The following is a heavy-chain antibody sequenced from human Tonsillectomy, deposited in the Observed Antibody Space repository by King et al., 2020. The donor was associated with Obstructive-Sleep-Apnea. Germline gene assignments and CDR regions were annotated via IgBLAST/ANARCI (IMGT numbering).Heavy chain of an antibody. V-gene: IGHV4-34*01. CDR1: GGSFSDYY. Sequence: HVQLQQWGAGLLKPSETLSLTCAVFGGSFSDYYWSWIRQPPGKGLEWIGEINHIGSSNSNPSLKSLVTISVDTSKNPFSLKLNSVTAAYTAVYYCARGSGAAAVNWFDPWGQGTLVTVSS. D-gene: IGHD6-13*01. CDR3: ARGSGAAAVNWFDP. CDR2: INHIGSS. J-gene: IGHJ5*02.